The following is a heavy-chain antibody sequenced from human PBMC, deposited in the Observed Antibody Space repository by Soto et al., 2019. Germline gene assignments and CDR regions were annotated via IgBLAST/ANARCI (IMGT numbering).Heavy chain of an antibody. Sequence: QVQLVQSGAEEKKPWASVKVSCRASGYTFTSYAIHWVRQAPGQRLEWMGWINAGNGNTKYSQKFQGRVTITRDTSASTAYMELSSLRSEDTAVYYCARGVPIFMDYWGQGTLVTVSS. V-gene: IGHV1-3*05. CDR2: INAGNGNT. J-gene: IGHJ4*02. D-gene: IGHD3-10*01. CDR1: GYTFTSYA. CDR3: ARGVPIFMDY.